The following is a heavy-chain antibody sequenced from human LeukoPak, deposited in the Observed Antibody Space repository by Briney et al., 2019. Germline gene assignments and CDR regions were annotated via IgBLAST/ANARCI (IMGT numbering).Heavy chain of an antibody. CDR1: GYTFTSFG. D-gene: IGHD6-13*01. CDR3: ARDSAGVIAAAGTPPHSDY. J-gene: IGHJ4*02. V-gene: IGHV7-4-1*02. CDR2: INTNTGNP. Sequence: ASVKVSCKASGYTFTSFGITWMRQAPGQGLEWMGWINTNTGNPTYAQGFTGRFVFSLDTSVSTAYLQISSLKAEDTAVYYCARDSAGVIAAAGTPPHSDYWGQGTLVTVSS.